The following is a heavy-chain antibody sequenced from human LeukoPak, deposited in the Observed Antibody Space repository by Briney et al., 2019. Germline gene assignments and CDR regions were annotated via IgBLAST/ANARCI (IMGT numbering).Heavy chain of an antibody. D-gene: IGHD3-3*01. CDR1: GYSFSSYS. V-gene: IGHV5-51*01. Sequence: GESLKISCKGLGYSFSSYSIGWVRQMPGKGLEWMGIIYPDVSDTRYSPSFQGQVTISADKSFSTAYLQWSSPKASDTAMYYCARQYYDFWSGYPRQTYYFDYWGQGTLVTDSS. CDR2: IYPDVSDT. CDR3: ARQYYDFWSGYPRQTYYFDY. J-gene: IGHJ4*02.